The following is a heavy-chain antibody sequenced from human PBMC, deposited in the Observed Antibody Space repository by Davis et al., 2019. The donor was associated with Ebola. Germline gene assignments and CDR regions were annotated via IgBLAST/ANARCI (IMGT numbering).Heavy chain of an antibody. Sequence: AASPTVSCTASGYTLTSYALHLARHAPGQRLDWMGWINAGNGNTKYSQKFQGRVTITRDTSASTAYMELSSLRSEDTAVYYCAVFSSGWYLSSWGQGTLVTVSS. CDR3: AVFSSGWYLSS. CDR1: GYTLTSYA. V-gene: IGHV1-3*01. J-gene: IGHJ5*02. D-gene: IGHD6-19*01. CDR2: INAGNGNT.